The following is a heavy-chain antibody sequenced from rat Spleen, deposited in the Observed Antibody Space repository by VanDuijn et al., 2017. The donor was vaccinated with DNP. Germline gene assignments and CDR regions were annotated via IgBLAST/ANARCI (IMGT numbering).Heavy chain of an antibody. D-gene: IGHD1-12*02. Sequence: EVQLVESGGDLVQPGRSLKLSCVASGFTFNNYWMTWIRQVPGKGLEWIASITSSGDSTYYPDSVKGRFTISRANTKNTLYPQMNSLRSEDTATYYCAVVTMLVVLTMDAWGQGTSVTVSS. CDR3: AVVTMLVVLTMDA. V-gene: IGHV5-31*01. CDR2: ITSSGDST. J-gene: IGHJ4*01. CDR1: GFTFNNYW.